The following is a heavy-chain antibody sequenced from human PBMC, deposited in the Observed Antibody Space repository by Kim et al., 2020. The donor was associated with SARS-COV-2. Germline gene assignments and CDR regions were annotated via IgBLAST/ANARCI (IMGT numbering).Heavy chain of an antibody. CDR1: GGSFSGYY. D-gene: IGHD3-9*01. CDR3: ARTGYDILTGSPFGRDV. CDR2: IYHSGST. V-gene: IGHV4-34*01. Sequence: SETLSLTCAVYGGSFSGYYWSWIRQPPGKGLEWIGEIYHSGSTNYNPSLKSRVTISVDTSKNQFSLKLSSVTAADTAVYYCARTGYDILTGSPFGRDVWGGRPTDTVSS. J-gene: IGHJ6*04.